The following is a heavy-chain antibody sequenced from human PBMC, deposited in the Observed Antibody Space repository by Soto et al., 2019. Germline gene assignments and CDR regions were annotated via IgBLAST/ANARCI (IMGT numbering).Heavy chain of an antibody. J-gene: IGHJ4*02. D-gene: IGHD6-19*01. V-gene: IGHV4-59*01. Sequence: TLSLTCTVSGGSISGYYWSWIRQPPGKGLEWIGYIYYSGSTNYNPSLKSRVTISADTSKNQFSLKLTSVTAADTAVYYCARGGYSSGWNNYFDYWGQGTLVTVSS. CDR1: GGSISGYY. CDR2: IYYSGST. CDR3: ARGGYSSGWNNYFDY.